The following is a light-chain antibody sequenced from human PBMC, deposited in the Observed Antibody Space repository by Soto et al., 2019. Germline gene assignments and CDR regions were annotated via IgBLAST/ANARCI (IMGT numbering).Light chain of an antibody. V-gene: IGKV1-5*03. Sequence: DIHMTQSPSTLSASVGDRVTITCRASQSISSWLAWYQQKLGKAPKLLIYKASSLQSGVPSRFSGSGSGTEFTLTISSLQPDDFATYYCQHYNSYSEAFGQGTKVDIK. J-gene: IGKJ1*01. CDR1: QSISSW. CDR3: QHYNSYSEA. CDR2: KAS.